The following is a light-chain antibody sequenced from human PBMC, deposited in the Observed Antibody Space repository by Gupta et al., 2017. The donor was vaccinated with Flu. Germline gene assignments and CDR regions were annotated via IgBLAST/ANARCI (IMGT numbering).Light chain of an antibody. CDR3: AAWDYSLNGWV. J-gene: IGLJ3*02. Sequence: RVTISCSGSNSNIGTNTLNWYQQLPGTAPKLLIYTNSQRPSGVPDRFSGSKSGTSASLAISGLRSDDEADYYCAAWDYSLNGWVFGGGTKLTVL. V-gene: IGLV1-44*01. CDR1: NSNIGTNT. CDR2: TNS.